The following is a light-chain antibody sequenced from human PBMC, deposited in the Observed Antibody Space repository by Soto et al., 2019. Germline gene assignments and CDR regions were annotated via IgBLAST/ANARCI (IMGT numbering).Light chain of an antibody. CDR1: QSVSSN. CDR2: GAS. Sequence: EIVMTQSPATLSVSPGERATLSCRASQSVSSNLAWYQQKPGQAPRLLIYGASTRATGIPARFSGSGSGTECTLTISSLQSEDFAVYYCQQYNIWPPYTFGQGTKLEIK. V-gene: IGKV3-15*01. CDR3: QQYNIWPPYT. J-gene: IGKJ2*01.